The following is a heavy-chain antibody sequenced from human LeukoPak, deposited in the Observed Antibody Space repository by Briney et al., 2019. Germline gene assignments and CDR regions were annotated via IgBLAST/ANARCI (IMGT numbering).Heavy chain of an antibody. CDR3: TTDRRYGDFLFDY. V-gene: IGHV3-15*01. CDR1: GFTFSNAW. J-gene: IGHJ4*02. D-gene: IGHD4-17*01. Sequence: GGSLRLSCAASGFTFSNAWMSWVRQAPGKGLEWVGRIKSKTDGGTTDYAAPVKGRFTISRDDSKNTLYLQMNSLKTEDTAVYYCTTDRRYGDFLFDYWGQGTLVTVSS. CDR2: IKSKTDGGTT.